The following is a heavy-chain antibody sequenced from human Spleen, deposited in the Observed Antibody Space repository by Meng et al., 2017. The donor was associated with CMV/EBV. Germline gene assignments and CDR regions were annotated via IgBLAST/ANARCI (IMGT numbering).Heavy chain of an antibody. Sequence: KVSCKGSGYSFTSYWIGWVRQMPGKGLEWMGIIYPGDSDTRYSPSFQGQVTISADKSISTAYPQWSSLKASDTAMYYCARHEYSSSWYWGGTVYGMDVWGQGTTVTVSS. D-gene: IGHD6-13*01. V-gene: IGHV5-51*01. J-gene: IGHJ6*02. CDR1: GYSFTSYW. CDR3: ARHEYSSSWYWGGTVYGMDV. CDR2: IYPGDSDT.